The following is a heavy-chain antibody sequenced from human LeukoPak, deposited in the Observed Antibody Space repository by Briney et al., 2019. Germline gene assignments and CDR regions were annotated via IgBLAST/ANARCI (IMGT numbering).Heavy chain of an antibody. V-gene: IGHV1-8*03. CDR2: MNPNSGNT. CDR3: ARGPKVIFGGPHFDY. CDR1: GYTFTSHD. Sequence: ASVKVSCKASGYTFTSHDINWVRQGTGQGLEWMGWMNPNSGNTDYAQKFQGRVTITGNTSISTAYMELSSLRSEDTAVYYCARGPKVIFGGPHFDYWGQGTLVTVSS. D-gene: IGHD3-3*02. J-gene: IGHJ4*02.